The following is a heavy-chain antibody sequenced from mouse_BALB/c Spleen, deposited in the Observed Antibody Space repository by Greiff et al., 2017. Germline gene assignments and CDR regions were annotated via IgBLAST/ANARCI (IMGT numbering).Heavy chain of an antibody. D-gene: IGHD2-4*01. CDR2: IRLKSNNYAT. CDR1: GFTFSNYW. CDR3: TRLRLPYAMDY. V-gene: IGHV6-6*02. J-gene: IGHJ4*01. Sequence: EVKVVESGGGLVQPGGSMKLSCVASGFTFSNYWMNWVRQSPEKGLEWVAEIRLKSNNYATHYAESVKGRFTISRDDSKSSVYLQMNNLRAEDTGIYYCTRLRLPYAMDYWGQGTSVTVSS.